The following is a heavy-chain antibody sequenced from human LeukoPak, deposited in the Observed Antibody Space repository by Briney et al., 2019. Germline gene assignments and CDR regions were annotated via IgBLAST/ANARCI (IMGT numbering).Heavy chain of an antibody. Sequence: GGSLRLSCAASGFTFSSYGMPWVRQAPGKGLEWVAVISYDGSNKYYADSVKGRFTISRDNSKNTLYLQMNSLRAEDTAVYYCAKDILAGLAAAGSIDYWGQGTLVTVSS. CDR1: GFTFSSYG. V-gene: IGHV3-30*18. CDR3: AKDILAGLAAAGSIDY. J-gene: IGHJ4*02. D-gene: IGHD6-13*01. CDR2: ISYDGSNK.